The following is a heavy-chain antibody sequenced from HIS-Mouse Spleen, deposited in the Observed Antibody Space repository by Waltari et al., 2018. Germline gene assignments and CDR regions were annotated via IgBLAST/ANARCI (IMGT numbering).Heavy chain of an antibody. D-gene: IGHD6-13*01. Sequence: QLQLQESGPGLVTPSETLSLTCTVSGGSLSSTRYHWGWIRQPPGKGLEWIGSIYYSGSTYYNPSLKSRVTISVDTSKNQFSLKLSSVTAADTAVYYCAREIPYSSSWYDWYFDLWGRGTLVTVSS. J-gene: IGHJ2*01. V-gene: IGHV4-39*07. CDR1: GGSLSSTRYH. CDR3: AREIPYSSSWYDWYFDL. CDR2: IYYSGST.